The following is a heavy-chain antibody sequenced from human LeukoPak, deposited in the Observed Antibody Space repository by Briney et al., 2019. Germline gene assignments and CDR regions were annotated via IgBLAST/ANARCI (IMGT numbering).Heavy chain of an antibody. Sequence: SETLSLTCTVSGYSINSGYYWGWIRQPPGKGLEWIGSIYHSGSAYYNPSLKSRVTISVETSKNQFSLKLSSVTAADTAVYYCARADYYDSSGLFDYWGQGTLVTVSS. J-gene: IGHJ4*02. CDR3: ARADYYDSSGLFDY. V-gene: IGHV4-38-2*02. D-gene: IGHD3-22*01. CDR2: IYHSGSA. CDR1: GYSINSGYY.